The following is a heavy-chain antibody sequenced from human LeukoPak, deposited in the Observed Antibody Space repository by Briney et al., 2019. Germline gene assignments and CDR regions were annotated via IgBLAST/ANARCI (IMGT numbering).Heavy chain of an antibody. CDR1: GGSISSYY. CDR2: IYYSGST. CDR3: ARDNRPVDCSGGSCYVYYYYGMDV. V-gene: IGHV4-59*01. J-gene: IGHJ6*02. D-gene: IGHD2-15*01. Sequence: SETLSLTCTVSGGSISSYYWSWIRQPPGKGLEWIGYIYYSGSTNYNPSLKSRVTISVDTSKNQFSLKLSSVTAADTVVYYCARDNRPVDCSGGSCYVYYYYGMDVWGQGTTVTVSS.